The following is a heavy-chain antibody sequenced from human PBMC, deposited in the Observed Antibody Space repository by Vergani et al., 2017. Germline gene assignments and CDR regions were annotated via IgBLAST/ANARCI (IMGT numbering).Heavy chain of an antibody. J-gene: IGHJ4*02. CDR3: ARARAPVWSGSLSY. D-gene: IGHD3-3*01. CDR1: GFTFSDYY. Sequence: QVQLVESGGGLVKPGGSLILSCAASGFTFSDYYMNWIRQAPGKGLEWVSYISSTGTTIYYADSVKGRFTISRDNTKNSLYLEMNNLRAEDTAVYYCARARAPVWSGSLSYWGQGTLVTVSS. V-gene: IGHV3-11*01. CDR2: ISSTGTTI.